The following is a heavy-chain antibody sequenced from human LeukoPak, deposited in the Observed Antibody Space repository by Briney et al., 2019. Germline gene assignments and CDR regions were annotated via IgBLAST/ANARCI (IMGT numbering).Heavy chain of an antibody. CDR2: ISASGGAT. J-gene: IGHJ4*02. CDR1: GFTFSTYA. D-gene: IGHD3-22*01. CDR3: ARDVPYYYDSSGSYSPFDC. V-gene: IGHV3-23*01. Sequence: GGSLRLSCTASGFTFSTYAMSWVRQAPGXGLEWVSGISASGGATYYADSVKGRFTISRDNSKNTVDLLMNSLRAEDTAIYYCARDVPYYYDSSGSYSPFDCWGQGTLVTVSS.